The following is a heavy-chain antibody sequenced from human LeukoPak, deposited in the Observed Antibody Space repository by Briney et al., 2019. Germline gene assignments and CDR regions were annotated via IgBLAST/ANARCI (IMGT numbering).Heavy chain of an antibody. CDR3: AKDHGGSSSNYYYYMDV. CDR2: MNPNSGNT. Sequence: ASVKVSCKASGYTFTSYDINWVRQATGQGLEWMGWMNPNSGNTGYAQKFQGRVTMTRNTSISTAYMELSSLRSEDTAVYCCAKDHGGSSSNYYYYMDVWGKGTTVTVSS. CDR1: GYTFTSYD. D-gene: IGHD6-6*01. V-gene: IGHV1-8*01. J-gene: IGHJ6*03.